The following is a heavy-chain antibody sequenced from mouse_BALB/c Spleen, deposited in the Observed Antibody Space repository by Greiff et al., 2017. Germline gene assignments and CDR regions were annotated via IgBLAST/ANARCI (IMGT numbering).Heavy chain of an antibody. Sequence: EVKLVESGGGLVKPGGSLKLSCAASGFTFSSYAMSWVRQTPEKRLEWVATISSGGSYTYYPDSVKGRFTISRDNAKNTLYLQMSSLRSEDTAMYYCARDSSGCDYWGQGTTLTVSS. CDR2: ISSGGSYT. CDR3: ARDSSGCDY. V-gene: IGHV5-9-3*01. D-gene: IGHD3-2*01. J-gene: IGHJ2*01. CDR1: GFTFSSYA.